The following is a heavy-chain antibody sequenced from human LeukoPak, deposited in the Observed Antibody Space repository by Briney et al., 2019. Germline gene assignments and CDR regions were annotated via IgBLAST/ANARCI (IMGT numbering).Heavy chain of an antibody. D-gene: IGHD2-2*01. CDR3: AKDRIGFYQPYDY. V-gene: IGHV3-23*01. J-gene: IGHJ4*02. Sequence: GGSLRLSCAASGFAFSSHAMSWVRQALGKGLEWVSAISGGGETTWYADSVKGRFIMSRDNSRNMLHLQMNSLRGEDTAVYYCAKDRIGFYQPYDYWGQGTLVTVSS. CDR1: GFAFSSHA. CDR2: ISGGGETT.